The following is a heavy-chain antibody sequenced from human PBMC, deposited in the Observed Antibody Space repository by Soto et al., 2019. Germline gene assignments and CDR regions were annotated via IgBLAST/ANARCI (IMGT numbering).Heavy chain of an antibody. CDR3: ARILFGRSVAGGYVYMDV. CDR1: GFSLSNGKVG. CDR2: IFSNDEK. Sequence: HVTLKESGPVLVKHTETLTLTCTVSGFSLSNGKVGVSWIRQPPGKALEWLAHIFSNDEKSYRTSLKSRLTISEDTSKSQVVLTMTNVDPVDTATYYCARILFGRSVAGGYVYMDVWGKGTTGTVSS. D-gene: IGHD6-19*01. V-gene: IGHV2-26*01. J-gene: IGHJ6*03.